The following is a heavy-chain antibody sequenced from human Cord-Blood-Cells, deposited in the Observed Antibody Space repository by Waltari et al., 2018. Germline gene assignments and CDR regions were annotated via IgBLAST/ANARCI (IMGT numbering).Heavy chain of an antibody. J-gene: IGHJ4*02. CDR3: ARDIRPYLSSSSFDY. CDR1: GYTFTSYY. Sequence: QVQLVQSGAEVKKPGASVKVSCKASGYTFTSYYMHWVRQAPGQGLEWMGIIHPSGGSTSYAQKFQVRVTITRDTSTSTVYMELSSLRSEDTAVYYCARDIRPYLSSSSFDYWGQGTLVTVSS. CDR2: IHPSGGST. D-gene: IGHD6-6*01. V-gene: IGHV1-46*01.